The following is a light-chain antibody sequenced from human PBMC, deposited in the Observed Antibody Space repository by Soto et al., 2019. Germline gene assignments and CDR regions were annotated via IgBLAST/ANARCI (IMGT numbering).Light chain of an antibody. CDR1: SSNIGSNT. CDR3: AAWDGSLNAVV. J-gene: IGLJ2*01. V-gene: IGLV1-44*01. CDR2: SNN. Sequence: QSVLTQPPSASETHGQRVTISCSGSSSNIGSNTVNWYQQLPGTAPKLLIYSNNERPSGVPDRFSGSKSGTSASLAISGLQSEDEADYYCAAWDGSLNAVVFGGGTQLTVL.